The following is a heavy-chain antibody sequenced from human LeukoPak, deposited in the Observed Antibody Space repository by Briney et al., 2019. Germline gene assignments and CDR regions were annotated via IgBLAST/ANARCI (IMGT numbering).Heavy chain of an antibody. D-gene: IGHD5-12*01. Sequence: SETLSLTCAVYGGSFSGYYWSWIRQPPGKGLEWIGEINHSGSTNYNPSLKSRVTISVDKSKNQFSLKLSSVTAADTAVYYCARLMSGGYCFDYWGQGTLVTVSS. CDR2: INHSGST. CDR1: GGSFSGYY. V-gene: IGHV4-34*01. J-gene: IGHJ4*02. CDR3: ARLMSGGYCFDY.